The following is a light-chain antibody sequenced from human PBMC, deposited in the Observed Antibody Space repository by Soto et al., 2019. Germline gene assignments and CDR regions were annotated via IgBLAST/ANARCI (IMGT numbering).Light chain of an antibody. CDR1: QSVSSSY. V-gene: IGKV3-20*01. Sequence: EIVLTQSPGTLSLSPGERATLSCRASQSVSSSYLAWYQQKPGQAPRRLIYGASSRATGIPDRFSGSGSGTDFTLTISRLEPEDFAVYYCQQYGISPLTFGGGTKVEIK. CDR2: GAS. CDR3: QQYGISPLT. J-gene: IGKJ4*01.